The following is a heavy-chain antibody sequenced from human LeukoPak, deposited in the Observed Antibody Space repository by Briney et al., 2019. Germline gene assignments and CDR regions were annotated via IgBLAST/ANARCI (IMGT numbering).Heavy chain of an antibody. V-gene: IGHV4-39*01. Sequence: PSETLSLTCTVSGGSISSSSYYWGWIRQPPGTGLEWIGSIYFSGSTDYNPSLKSRVTISIDTSKNQFSLKLSSVTAADTAVYYCARHHYSSGWSVESWFDYWGQGTLVTVSS. J-gene: IGHJ4*02. CDR1: GGSISSSSYY. CDR2: IYFSGST. CDR3: ARHHYSSGWSVESWFDY. D-gene: IGHD6-19*01.